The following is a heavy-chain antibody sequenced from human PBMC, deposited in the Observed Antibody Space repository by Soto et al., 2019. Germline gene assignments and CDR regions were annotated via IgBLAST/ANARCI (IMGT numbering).Heavy chain of an antibody. CDR1: GFTFSSYA. D-gene: IGHD3-22*01. V-gene: IGHV3-23*01. J-gene: IGHJ4*02. CDR3: ARGFMIVDY. CDR2: VGTGGTA. Sequence: PGGSLRLSCAASGFTFSSYAMSWVRQAPGKGLEWVSAVGTGGTAYYADSVKGRFTISRDNSKNTLYLQMNSLRAEDTAVYYCARGFMIVDYWGQGTLVTVPS.